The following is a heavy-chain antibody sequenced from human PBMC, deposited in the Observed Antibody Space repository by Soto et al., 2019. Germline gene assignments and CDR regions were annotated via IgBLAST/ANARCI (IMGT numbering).Heavy chain of an antibody. J-gene: IGHJ4*02. V-gene: IGHV4-59*01. D-gene: IGHD6-19*01. CDR2: IYDSGTN. CDR1: GSPISRYY. Sequence: SETLYITFTRSGSPISRYYWSWIRKPPGKGLEWIGYIYDSGTNNYNPSLKSRVTISVDTSKNQFSLRLSSVTAADTALYYCARAYSIGWYYLDYWGQGTLVTVS. CDR3: ARAYSIGWYYLDY.